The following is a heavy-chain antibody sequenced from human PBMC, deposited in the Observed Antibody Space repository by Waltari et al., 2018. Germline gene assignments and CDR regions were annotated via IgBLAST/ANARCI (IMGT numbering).Heavy chain of an antibody. D-gene: IGHD3-10*01. J-gene: IGHJ6*02. CDR2: IYSGGSR. Sequence: EVQLVESGGGLVQPGGSLRLSCEASGFTVSSNYMSWVRQAPGKGLEWVSVIYSGGSRVYADSCIGRFTISRDTSKNTLYLQMNSLRAEATAVYYFAREMFALLLFVEHGRTYGMDVRGLVTTVTFSS. CDR1: GFTVSSNY. CDR3: AREMFALLLFVEHGRTYGMDV. V-gene: IGHV3-66*02.